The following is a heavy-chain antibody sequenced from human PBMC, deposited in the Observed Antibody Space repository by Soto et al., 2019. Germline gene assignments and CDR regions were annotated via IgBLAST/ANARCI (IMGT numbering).Heavy chain of an antibody. V-gene: IGHV4-59*01. CDR2: IYYSGST. CDR1: GGSISSYY. J-gene: IGHJ6*02. Sequence: SETLSLTCTVSGGSISSYYWSWIRQPPGKGLEWIGYIYYSGSTNYNPSLKSRVTISVDTSKNQFSLKLSSVTAAATAVYYCARDIVVVPAEKYYYYYGMDVWGQGTTVTVSS. D-gene: IGHD2-2*01. CDR3: ARDIVVVPAEKYYYYYGMDV.